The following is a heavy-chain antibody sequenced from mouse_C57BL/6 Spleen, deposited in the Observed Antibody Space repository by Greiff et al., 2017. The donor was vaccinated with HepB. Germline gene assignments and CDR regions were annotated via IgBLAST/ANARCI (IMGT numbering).Heavy chain of an antibody. CDR2: IYPGDGDT. D-gene: IGHD2-10*01. CDR1: GYAFSSSW. Sequence: VQLQQSGPELVKPGASVKISCKASGYAFSSSWMNWVKQRPGKGLEWIGRIYPGDGDTNYNGKFKGKSPLTADKSASTAYMQLSSLNTEDLAVYFCASEGGAYYEYFDVWGTGTTVTVSS. J-gene: IGHJ1*03. CDR3: ASEGGAYYEYFDV. V-gene: IGHV1-82*01.